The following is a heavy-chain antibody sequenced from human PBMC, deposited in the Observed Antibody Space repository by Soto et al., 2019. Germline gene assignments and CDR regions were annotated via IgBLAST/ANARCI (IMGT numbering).Heavy chain of an antibody. CDR3: AGGYQRGKKPSPLDL. CDR1: GGTFSSYT. J-gene: IGHJ5*02. V-gene: IGHV1-69*01. D-gene: IGHD1-26*01. Sequence: QLQLVQSGAEVREPGSSVKVSCKASGGTFSSYTVIWVRQAPGQGLEWMGGITPTLNIAKYAEKFQGRVKITPDEFTNTVNLHPSRLRTEDTGRYFRAGGYQRGKKPSPLDLRGQGTLVAVSS. CDR2: ITPTLNIA.